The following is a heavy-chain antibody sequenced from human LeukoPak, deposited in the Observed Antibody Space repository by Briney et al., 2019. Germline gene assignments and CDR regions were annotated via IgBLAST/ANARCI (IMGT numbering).Heavy chain of an antibody. CDR1: GGSISSGDYY. D-gene: IGHD5/OR15-5a*01. CDR2: IYYSGST. V-gene: IGHV4-30-4*08. Sequence: SETLSLTCTVSGGSISSGDYYWSWIRQPPGKGLEWIGYIYYSGSTYYNPSLKSRVTISVDTSKNRFSLKLSSVTAADTAVYYCARESPSTNWFDPWGQGTLVTVSS. CDR3: ARESPSTNWFDP. J-gene: IGHJ5*02.